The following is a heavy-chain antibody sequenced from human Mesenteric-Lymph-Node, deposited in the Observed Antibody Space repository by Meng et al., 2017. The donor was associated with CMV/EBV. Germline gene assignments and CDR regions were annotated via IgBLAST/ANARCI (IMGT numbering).Heavy chain of an antibody. CDR3: ARHVRSGSYYYDY. J-gene: IGHJ4*02. D-gene: IGHD1-26*01. Sequence: KVSGYSFTSCWISWVRQMPGKGLEWMGRIDTSDSYTNYSPSFQGHVTISADKSISTAYLQWSSLKASDTAMYYCARHVRSGSYYYDYWGQGTLVTVSS. CDR2: IDTSDSYT. CDR1: GYSFTSCW. V-gene: IGHV5-10-1*01.